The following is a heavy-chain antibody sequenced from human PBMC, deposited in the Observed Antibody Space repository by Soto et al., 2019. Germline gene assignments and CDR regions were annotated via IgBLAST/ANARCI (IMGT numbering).Heavy chain of an antibody. CDR1: GGTFSSYT. CDR3: AGTEAGSGAGYNYHLYYYCIDV. D-gene: IGHD5-12*01. J-gene: IGHJ6*02. Sequence: QVQLVQSGAAVKKPGSSVKVSCKASGGTFSSYTISWVRQSPGQGPECMWRIIPSLGIANYAQKFQGRVTNAADKSTSTAHMELSSMRSEKKSVHYCAGTEAGSGAGYNYHLYYYCIDVWGQGTTVTVSS. CDR2: IIPSLGIA. V-gene: IGHV1-69*02.